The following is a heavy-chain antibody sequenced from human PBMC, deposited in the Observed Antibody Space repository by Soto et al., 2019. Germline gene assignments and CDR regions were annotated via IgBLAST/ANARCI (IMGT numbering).Heavy chain of an antibody. D-gene: IGHD6-13*01. J-gene: IGHJ5*02. CDR3: ARDLRAAAGAGSCWFDP. V-gene: IGHV4-61*01. CDR1: GASVGGGSDY. CDR2: VYYSGST. Sequence: TSETLCLTCTVSGASVGGGSDYWSWIRQPPGKGLEWIGCVYYSGSTNYNPSLKSRVTVSLDTSKNQFSLKLTSVTAADTAVYYCARDLRAAAGAGSCWFDPWGQGTLVTVSS.